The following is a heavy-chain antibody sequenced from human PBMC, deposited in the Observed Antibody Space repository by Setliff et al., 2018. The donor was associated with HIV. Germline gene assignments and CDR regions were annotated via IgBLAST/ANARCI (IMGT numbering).Heavy chain of an antibody. Sequence: GGSLRLSCAASGFTFSNYWMSWVRQTPGKGLEWVANIKPDGSEKYYVDSVKGRFTISRDSSKNTLYLQMNSLRAEDTAVYYCAKDVYVAKYYYGSSGYSGSYYFDYWGQGTLVTVSS. CDR2: IKPDGSEK. CDR1: GFTFSNYW. CDR3: AKDVYVAKYYYGSSGYSGSYYFDY. V-gene: IGHV3-7*03. D-gene: IGHD3-22*01. J-gene: IGHJ4*02.